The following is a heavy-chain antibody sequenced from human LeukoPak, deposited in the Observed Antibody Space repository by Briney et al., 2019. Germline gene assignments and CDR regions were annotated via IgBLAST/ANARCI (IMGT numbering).Heavy chain of an antibody. J-gene: IGHJ3*02. D-gene: IGHD3-10*01. CDR3: AGDRFYYGSGSYYTDAFDI. CDR1: GFTFSSYS. CDR2: ISFSSSYT. Sequence: GGSLRLSCAASGFTFSSYSMKWVRQAPGKGLEWVSSISFSSSYTYYADSVKGRFTISRDNAKNSLYLQMNSLRAQDKAVYYWAGDRFYYGSGSYYTDAFDIWGQGTMVTVSS. V-gene: IGHV3-21*01.